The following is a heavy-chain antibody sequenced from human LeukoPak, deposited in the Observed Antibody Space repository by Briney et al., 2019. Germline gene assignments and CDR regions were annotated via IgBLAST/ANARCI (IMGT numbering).Heavy chain of an antibody. CDR1: GFTVTTSY. CDR2: IDNDGRT. J-gene: IGHJ6*02. D-gene: IGHD5-18*01. CDR3: AREDVDIGMVTNNYYYGMDV. Sequence: GGSLRLSCAASGFTVTTSYINWVRQAPGKGLEWVSLIDNDGRTYYADSVKGRFTISRDNAKNSLYLQMNSLRAEDTAVYYCAREDVDIGMVTNNYYYGMDVWGQGTTVTVSS. V-gene: IGHV3-53*01.